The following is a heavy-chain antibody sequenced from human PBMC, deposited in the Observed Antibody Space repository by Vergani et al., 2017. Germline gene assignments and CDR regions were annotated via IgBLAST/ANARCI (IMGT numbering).Heavy chain of an antibody. Sequence: QVQLQESGPGLVKPSQTLSLTCAVSGGSISSGGYYWSWIRQHPGKGLEWIGYIYYSGSTYYNPSLKSRVTISVDTSKNQFSLKLSSVTAADTAVYYCARVPNWNYVGHYFDYWGQGTLVTVSS. D-gene: IGHD1-7*01. CDR1: GGSISSGGYY. CDR2: IYYSGST. J-gene: IGHJ4*02. V-gene: IGHV4-31*11. CDR3: ARVPNWNYVGHYFDY.